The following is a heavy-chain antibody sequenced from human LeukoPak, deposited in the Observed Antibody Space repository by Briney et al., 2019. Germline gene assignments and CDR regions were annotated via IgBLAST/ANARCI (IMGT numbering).Heavy chain of an antibody. CDR3: ARGSTTSAWFLDL. J-gene: IGHJ2*01. CDR1: GGSINSYY. V-gene: IGHV4-59*01. D-gene: IGHD1-26*01. Sequence: SETLSLTCTVSGGSINSYYWSWIRQPPGKGLEWIGHIYYSGSTNYNPSLKSRVTISVDTSKKQISLKLSSVTAADTAVYYCARGSTTSAWFLDLWGRGTLVTVPS. CDR2: IYYSGST.